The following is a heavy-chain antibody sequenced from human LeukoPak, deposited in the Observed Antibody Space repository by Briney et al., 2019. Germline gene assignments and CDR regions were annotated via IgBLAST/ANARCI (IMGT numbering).Heavy chain of an antibody. CDR2: TNWDGGRT. Sequence: GGSLRLSCAASGFTFDDYAMSWVRQTPGKGLEWVSGTNWDGGRTGYADSVKGRFTISRDSSKNTLYLQMNSLRAEDTAVYHCAKLSVWDRSGSYDYWGQGTLVTVS. V-gene: IGHV3-20*01. CDR1: GFTFDDYA. CDR3: AKLSVWDRSGSYDY. J-gene: IGHJ4*02. D-gene: IGHD3-10*01.